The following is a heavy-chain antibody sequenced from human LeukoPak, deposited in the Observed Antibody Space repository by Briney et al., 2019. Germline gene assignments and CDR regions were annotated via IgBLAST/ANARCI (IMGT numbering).Heavy chain of an antibody. Sequence: GGSLRLSCAASGFTFSNYGMHWVRQAPGKGLEWVAAISYHGGNKYYTDSVKGRFTISRDNSKNTLYLQMSSLRAEDTAVYYCAKAPHYSDSSGYPDYWGQGTLATVSS. D-gene: IGHD3-22*01. V-gene: IGHV3-30*18. CDR1: GFTFSNYG. CDR2: ISYHGGNK. J-gene: IGHJ4*02. CDR3: AKAPHYSDSSGYPDY.